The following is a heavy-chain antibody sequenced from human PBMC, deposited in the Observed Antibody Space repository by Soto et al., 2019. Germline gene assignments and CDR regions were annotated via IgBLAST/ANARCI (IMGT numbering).Heavy chain of an antibody. D-gene: IGHD1-26*01. V-gene: IGHV1-3*01. CDR2: INAGNGNT. CDR1: GYTFTSYA. CDR3: ARDISEGGSYWDYFDY. Sequence: ASVKVSCKASGYTFTSYAMHWVRQAPGQRLEWMGWINAGNGNTKYSQKFQGRVTITRDTSASTAYMELSSLRSEDTAVYYCARDISEGGSYWDYFDYWGQGTLVTVSS. J-gene: IGHJ4*02.